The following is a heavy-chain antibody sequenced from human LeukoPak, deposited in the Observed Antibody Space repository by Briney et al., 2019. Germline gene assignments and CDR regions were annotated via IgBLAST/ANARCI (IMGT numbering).Heavy chain of an antibody. J-gene: IGHJ4*02. CDR1: GGSISSYY. Sequence: SETLSLTCTVSGGSISSYYWSWIRQPPGKGLEWIGYIYYSGSTNYNPSLKSRVTISVDTSQNQFSLKLSSVTAADTAVYYCARGITMVRGVETPNFDYWGQGTLVTVSS. D-gene: IGHD3-10*01. CDR2: IYYSGST. CDR3: ARGITMVRGVETPNFDY. V-gene: IGHV4-59*01.